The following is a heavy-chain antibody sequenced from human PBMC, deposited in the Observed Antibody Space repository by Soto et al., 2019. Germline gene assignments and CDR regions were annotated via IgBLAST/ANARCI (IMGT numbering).Heavy chain of an antibody. CDR3: ARGGSSDWQVAFDF. J-gene: IGHJ3*01. V-gene: IGHV4-34*01. CDR1: GGSFSGYF. D-gene: IGHD6-19*01. CDR2: VNNNGRN. Sequence: QLHQQQWGAGLLKPSETLSLTCAVYGGSFSGYFWNWIRQSPGQGLEWIGKVNNNGRNNYTPSLKSRVTISLDVSKNQISLKLSSVTAADTAVYYCARGGSSDWQVAFDFWGQGTMGTVAS.